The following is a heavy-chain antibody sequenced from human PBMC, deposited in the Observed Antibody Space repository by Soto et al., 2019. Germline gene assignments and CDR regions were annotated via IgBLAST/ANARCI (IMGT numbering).Heavy chain of an antibody. V-gene: IGHV4-39*01. D-gene: IGHD6-13*01. Sequence: SETLSLTCTVSGGSISSSSYYWGWIRQPPGKGLEWIGSIYYSGSTYYNPSLKSRVTISVDTSKNQFSLKLSSVTAADTAVYYCARVLGRWGSSWTGWFDPWGQGTLVTVSS. CDR3: ARVLGRWGSSWTGWFDP. J-gene: IGHJ5*02. CDR1: GGSISSSSYY. CDR2: IYYSGST.